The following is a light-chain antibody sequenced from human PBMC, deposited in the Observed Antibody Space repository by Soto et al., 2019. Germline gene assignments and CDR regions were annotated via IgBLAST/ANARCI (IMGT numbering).Light chain of an antibody. CDR1: QSVSSTY. CDR2: LAS. Sequence: EIVLTQSPGTLSLSPGQRATLSCRASQSVSSTYLAWYQQKAGQAPRLLIYLASSRATGVPERFSGSGSGTDFTLTISRLEPEDSAMYYCQQYGSSPGPLGQGTKLEIK. V-gene: IGKV3-20*01. CDR3: QQYGSSPGP. J-gene: IGKJ2*01.